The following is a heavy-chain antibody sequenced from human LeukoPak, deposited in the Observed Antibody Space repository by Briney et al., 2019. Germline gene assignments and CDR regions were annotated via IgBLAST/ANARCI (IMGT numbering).Heavy chain of an antibody. D-gene: IGHD6-6*01. V-gene: IGHV1-2*06. CDR2: INPNSGGT. J-gene: IGHJ3*02. CDR3: ARDSLKQLGSFVAFDI. CDR1: GYTFTGYY. Sequence: ASVKVSCKASGYTFTGYYMHWVRQAPGQGLEWMGRINPNSGGTNYAQKFQGRVTMTRDTSISTAYMELSRLRSDDTAVYYCARDSLKQLGSFVAFDIWGQGTMVTVSS.